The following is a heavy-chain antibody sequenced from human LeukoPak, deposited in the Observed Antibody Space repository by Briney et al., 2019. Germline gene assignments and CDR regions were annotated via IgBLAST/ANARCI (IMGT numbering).Heavy chain of an antibody. V-gene: IGHV4-59*01. CDR1: GGSISSYY. D-gene: IGHD4-11*01. Sequence: SETLSLTCTVSGGSISSYYWSWIRQPPGKGLEWIGYIYYSGSTNYNPSLKSRVTISVDTSKNQFSLKLSSVTAADTAVYYCARGAYSNYAYWGQGTVVTVSS. CDR2: IYYSGST. CDR3: ARGAYSNYAY. J-gene: IGHJ4*02.